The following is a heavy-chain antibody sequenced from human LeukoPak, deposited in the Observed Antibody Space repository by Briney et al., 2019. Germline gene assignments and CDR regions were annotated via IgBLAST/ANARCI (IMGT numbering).Heavy chain of an antibody. J-gene: IGHJ5*02. Sequence: GGSLRLSCAASGFTFSSYAMSWVRQAPGKGLEWVSAISGSGGSTYYADSVKGRFTISRDNSKNTLYLQVNSLRAEDTAVYYCAKDLDIVVVPAATSGWFDPWGQGSLVTVSS. D-gene: IGHD2-2*03. CDR1: GFTFSSYA. CDR3: AKDLDIVVVPAATSGWFDP. V-gene: IGHV3-23*01. CDR2: ISGSGGST.